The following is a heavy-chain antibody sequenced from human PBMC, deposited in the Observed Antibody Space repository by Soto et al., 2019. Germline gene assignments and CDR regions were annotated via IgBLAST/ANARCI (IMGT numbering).Heavy chain of an antibody. CDR2: VYSSGGT. J-gene: IGHJ6*02. CDR3: AREGSYRIVVQAAIRVYGMDV. Sequence: SETLSLTCTVSGGSMSSYYWTWIRQPAGKGLEWIGRVYSSGGTHYNPSLKSRVTISVDTSKNQFSLKLSSVTAADTAVYYCAREGSYRIVVQAAIRVYGMDVWGQGTTVTVSS. D-gene: IGHD2-2*02. V-gene: IGHV4-4*07. CDR1: GGSMSSYY.